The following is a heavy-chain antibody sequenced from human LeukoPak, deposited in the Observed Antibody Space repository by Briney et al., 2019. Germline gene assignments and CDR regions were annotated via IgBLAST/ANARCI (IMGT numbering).Heavy chain of an antibody. J-gene: IGHJ5*02. CDR2: ISYDGSNK. V-gene: IGHV3-30*04. Sequence: PGRSLRLSCAASGFTFSSYAMHWVRQAPGKGLEGVAVISYDGSNKYYADSVKGRFTISRDNSKNTLYLQMNSLRAEDTALYYCARDLGYCSSTSCANNWFDPWGQGTLVTVSS. CDR1: GFTFSSYA. CDR3: ARDLGYCSSTSCANNWFDP. D-gene: IGHD2-2*01.